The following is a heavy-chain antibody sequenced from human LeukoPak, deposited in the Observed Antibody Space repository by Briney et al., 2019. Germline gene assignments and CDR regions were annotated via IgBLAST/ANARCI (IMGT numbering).Heavy chain of an antibody. J-gene: IGHJ6*02. V-gene: IGHV3-21*01. CDR3: ARDGPSGTQGEGGYFDYYYYGMDV. D-gene: IGHD1-26*01. CDR2: ISSSSSYI. Sequence: PGGSLRLSCAASGFTFSSYSMNWVRQAPGKGLEWVSSISSSSSYIYYADSVKGRFTISRDNAKNSLYLQMNSLRAEDTAVYYCARDGPSGTQGEGGYFDYYYYGMDVWGQGTTVTVSS. CDR1: GFTFSSYS.